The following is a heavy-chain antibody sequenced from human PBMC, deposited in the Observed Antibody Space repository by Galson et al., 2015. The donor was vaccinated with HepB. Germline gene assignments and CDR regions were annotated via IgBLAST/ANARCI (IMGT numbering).Heavy chain of an antibody. J-gene: IGHJ4*02. CDR2: ISYDGSIK. Sequence: SLRLSCAASGFAFYNYGMHWVRQAPGKGLEWVAVISYDGSIKFYADSVKGRFTISRDSSMNTLYLQMNGLRVEDTALYFCAKPFSRYTTRGEGNYFDSWGQGVLVTVSP. D-gene: IGHD1-1*01. CDR3: AKPFSRYTTRGEGNYFDS. V-gene: IGHV3-30*18. CDR1: GFAFYNYG.